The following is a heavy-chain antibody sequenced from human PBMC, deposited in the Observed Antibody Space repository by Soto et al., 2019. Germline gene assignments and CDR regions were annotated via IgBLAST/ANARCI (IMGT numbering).Heavy chain of an antibody. CDR1: GGSFSGYY. D-gene: IGHD5-18*01. Sequence: SETLSLTCAVYGGSFSGYYWSWIRQPPGKGLEWIGEINHSGSTNYNPSLKSRVTISVDTSKNQLSLKLGSVTAADTAVYYCARGEGRGYSYGSRMYNWFDPWGQGTLVTVSS. CDR2: INHSGST. V-gene: IGHV4-34*01. J-gene: IGHJ5*02. CDR3: ARGEGRGYSYGSRMYNWFDP.